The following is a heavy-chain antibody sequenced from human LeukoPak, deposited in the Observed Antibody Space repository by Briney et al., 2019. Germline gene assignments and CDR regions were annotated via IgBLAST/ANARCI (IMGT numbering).Heavy chain of an antibody. CDR3: ARARLAYCGGDCYLPGY. J-gene: IGHJ4*02. D-gene: IGHD2-21*02. Sequence: ASVKVSCKASGYTFTGYYMHWVRQAPGQGLEWMGRINPNSGGTNYAQKFQGRVTMTRDTSISTAYMELSRLRSDGTAVYYCARARLAYCGGDCYLPGYWGQGTLVTVSS. V-gene: IGHV1-2*06. CDR1: GYTFTGYY. CDR2: INPNSGGT.